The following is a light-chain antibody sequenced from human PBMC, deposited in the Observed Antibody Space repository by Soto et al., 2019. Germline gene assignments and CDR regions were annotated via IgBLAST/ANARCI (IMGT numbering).Light chain of an antibody. CDR3: QQYGGSPRYT. V-gene: IGKV3-20*01. CDR1: QTINSKF. Sequence: VLTQSPGTLSLSPGDGATLSFRASQTINSKFLAWYQQKPGQAPRLLIYSASSSATRVPDRFRGSGSGTDFTLTISRLEPEDFAVYYCQQYGGSPRYTFGQGTKLEI. CDR2: SAS. J-gene: IGKJ2*01.